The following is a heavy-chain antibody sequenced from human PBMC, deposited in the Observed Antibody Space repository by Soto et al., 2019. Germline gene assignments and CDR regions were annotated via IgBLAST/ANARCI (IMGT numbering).Heavy chain of an antibody. D-gene: IGHD6-13*01. CDR2: MSYDGTKE. Sequence: GGSLRLSCAASGFTLTTYGMHWVRQAPGKGLEWVAAMSYDGTKEYYADSVKGRFTISRDSSRNTLFLQLNSLRAEDTAVYYCAKEFGSTWIDHWGEGTLVTVS. V-gene: IGHV3-30*18. J-gene: IGHJ4*02. CDR1: GFTLTTYG. CDR3: AKEFGSTWIDH.